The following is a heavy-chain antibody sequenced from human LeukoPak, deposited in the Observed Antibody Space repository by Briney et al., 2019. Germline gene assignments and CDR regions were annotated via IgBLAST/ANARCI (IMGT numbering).Heavy chain of an antibody. V-gene: IGHV3-23*01. D-gene: IGHD3-16*02. CDR1: EFTFSSYA. Sequence: GGSLRLSCAASEFTFSSYAMSWVRQAPGKGLEWVSAISGSGGSTYYADSVKGRFTISRDNSKNTLYLQMNSLRAEDTAVYFCAKTVSGSHSYQGGDYWGQGTLVTVST. CDR2: ISGSGGST. J-gene: IGHJ4*02. CDR3: AKTVSGSHSYQGGDY.